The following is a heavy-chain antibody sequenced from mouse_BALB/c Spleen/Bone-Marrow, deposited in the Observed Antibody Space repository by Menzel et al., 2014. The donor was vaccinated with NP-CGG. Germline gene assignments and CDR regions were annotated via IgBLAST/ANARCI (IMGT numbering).Heavy chain of an antibody. CDR2: INPSYGGT. Sequence: QVQLQQSGAELVKPGASVKLSCKASSYTFTSYYMYWVKQRPGQGHEWIGEINPSYGGTNFNEKFKSKATLTVDKSSSTAYMQLSSLTFEDSAIYYCTRPYYGYVGYAYWGQGTQVTVSA. D-gene: IGHD1-2*01. V-gene: IGHV1S81*02. CDR1: SYTFTSYY. CDR3: TRPYYGYVGYAY. J-gene: IGHJ3*01.